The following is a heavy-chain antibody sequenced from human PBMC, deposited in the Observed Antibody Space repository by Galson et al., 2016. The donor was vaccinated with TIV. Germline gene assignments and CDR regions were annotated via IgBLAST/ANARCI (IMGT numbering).Heavy chain of an antibody. J-gene: IGHJ4*02. Sequence: SVKVSCKASGGIFSNFVISWVRQAPGQGLEWMGSINPIFGTANYAQKFQGRVTITADTSTSTFYMELSILRTEDTAIYYCARGRGYSFGSGSSYCDYWGRGTLVAVSS. D-gene: IGHD3-10*01. CDR2: INPIFGTA. CDR1: GGIFSNFV. V-gene: IGHV1-69*06. CDR3: ARGRGYSFGSGSSYCDY.